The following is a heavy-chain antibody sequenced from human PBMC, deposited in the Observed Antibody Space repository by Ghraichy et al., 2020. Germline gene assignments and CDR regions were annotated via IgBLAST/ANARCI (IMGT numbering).Heavy chain of an antibody. Sequence: GDSLNISCAASGFTFSSYWMHWVRQAPGKGLVWVSRINSDGSSTSYADSVKGRFTISRDNAKNTLYLQMNSLRAEDTAVYYCARARSSSWGYFDYWGQGTLVTVSS. J-gene: IGHJ4*02. CDR1: GFTFSSYW. D-gene: IGHD6-13*01. V-gene: IGHV3-74*01. CDR3: ARARSSSWGYFDY. CDR2: INSDGSST.